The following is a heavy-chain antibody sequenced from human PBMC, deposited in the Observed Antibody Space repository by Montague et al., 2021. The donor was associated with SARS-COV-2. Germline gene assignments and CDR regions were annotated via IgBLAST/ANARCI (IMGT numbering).Heavy chain of an antibody. V-gene: IGHV4-59*01. J-gene: IGHJ4*02. Sequence: SETLSLTCTVSGGSLSTYYWSWIRQPPGKGLEWIGYIFHSGSTNYNPSLKNRVVMSVDTSKNQFSLQLTSVTAADTAVYYCARDRSRSCWDYYFDNWGQGTLVTVSS. CDR3: ARDRSRSCWDYYFDN. D-gene: IGHD6-19*01. CDR2: IFHSGST. CDR1: GGSLSTYY.